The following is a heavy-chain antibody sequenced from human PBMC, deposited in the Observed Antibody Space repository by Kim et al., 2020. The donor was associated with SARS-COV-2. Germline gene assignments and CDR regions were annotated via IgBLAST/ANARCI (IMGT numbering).Heavy chain of an antibody. CDR3: TTSYVLLWFGDPGRAGY. Sequence: GGSLRLSCAASGFTFSNAWMSWVRQAPGKGLEWVGRIKSKTDGGTTDYAAPVKGRFTTSRDDSKNTLYLQMNSLKTEDTAVYYCTTSYVLLWFGDPGRAGYWGQGTLVTVSS. CDR2: IKSKTDGGTT. CDR1: GFTFSNAW. D-gene: IGHD3-10*01. V-gene: IGHV3-15*01. J-gene: IGHJ4*02.